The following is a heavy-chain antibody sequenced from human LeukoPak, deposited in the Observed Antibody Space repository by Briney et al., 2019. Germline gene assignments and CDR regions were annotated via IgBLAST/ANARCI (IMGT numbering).Heavy chain of an antibody. CDR2: FDPEDGET. V-gene: IGHV1-24*01. CDR1: GYTLTELS. Sequence: ASVKVSCKVSGYTLTELSMHWVRQAPGKGLEWMGGFDPEDGETIYAQKFQGRVAMTEDTSTDTAYMELSSLRSEDTAVYYCAKGNRGELTGEFDYWGQGTLVTVSS. CDR3: AKGNRGELTGEFDY. J-gene: IGHJ4*02. D-gene: IGHD7-27*01.